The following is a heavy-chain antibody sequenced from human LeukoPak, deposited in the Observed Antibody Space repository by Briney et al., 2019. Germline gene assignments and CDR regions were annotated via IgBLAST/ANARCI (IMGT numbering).Heavy chain of an antibody. CDR1: GFTFSNYW. D-gene: IGHD3-10*01. CDR3: ARDKKSGESSESDY. Sequence: GGSLRLSCAASGFTFSNYWVHWVRQAPGKGLVWVSRINGDGSTTKYADSVKGRFTVSRDNAKNTLNLQMNSLRAEDTAVYYCARDKKSGESSESDYWGQGTLVTVSS. V-gene: IGHV3-74*03. J-gene: IGHJ4*02. CDR2: INGDGSTT.